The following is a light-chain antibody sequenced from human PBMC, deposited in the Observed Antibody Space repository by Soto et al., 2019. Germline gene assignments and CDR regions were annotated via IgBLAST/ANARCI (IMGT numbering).Light chain of an antibody. Sequence: QSALTQPASVSGSPGQSITISCTGTSSDIGGYNYVSWYQQHPGKAPKLMIYDVSDRPSGVSNRFSGSKSGNTASLTISGRQAEDEADYYCASYASSNTVLFGVGTQLTVL. CDR1: SSDIGGYNY. CDR3: ASYASSNTVL. CDR2: DVS. V-gene: IGLV2-14*03. J-gene: IGLJ2*01.